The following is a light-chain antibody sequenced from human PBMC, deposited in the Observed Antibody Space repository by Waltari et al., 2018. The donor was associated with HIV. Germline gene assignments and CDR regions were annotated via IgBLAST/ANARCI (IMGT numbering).Light chain of an antibody. V-gene: IGLV2-14*01. J-gene: IGLJ1*01. CDR3: SSYTSSSTLNYV. CDR2: EVS. Sequence: QSALSQPASVSGSSGQSITISCTGTSSDVGCYNYVSSYQQHPGKPPNLLIYEVSNRPSGVSNRFAGSKPGNTASLTISGRKAEDEADYYCSSYTSSSTLNYVFGTGTKVTVL. CDR1: SSDVGCYNY.